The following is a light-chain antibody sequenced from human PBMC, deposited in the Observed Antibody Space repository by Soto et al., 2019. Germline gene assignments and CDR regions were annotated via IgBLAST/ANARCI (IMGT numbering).Light chain of an antibody. Sequence: EIVLTQSPGTLSLSPGERVTLSCRASQSVGSRYLAWYQQKPGQAPRLLIYDASSRATGIPDRFSGSGSGTDFTLTISRLEPEDFAVYYCQQYGNSPRTFGRGTKVEIK. CDR1: QSVGSRY. CDR2: DAS. J-gene: IGKJ1*01. V-gene: IGKV3-20*01. CDR3: QQYGNSPRT.